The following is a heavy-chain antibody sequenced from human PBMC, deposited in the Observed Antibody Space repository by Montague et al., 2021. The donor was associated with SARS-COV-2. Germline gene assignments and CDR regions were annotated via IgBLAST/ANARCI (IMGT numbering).Heavy chain of an antibody. CDR3: EKEMVDIVDTEWLDY. CDR1: GFTFSSYA. V-gene: IGHV3-23*03. D-gene: IGHD5-12*01. Sequence: YLSLSFAASGFTFSSYAMSWVRQAPGKGLEWVSVIYSGGSSTYYADSVKGRFTISRDNSKNTLYLQMNSLRAEDTAVHYCEKEMVDIVDTEWLDYWGQGTLVTVSS. J-gene: IGHJ4*02. CDR2: IYSGGSST.